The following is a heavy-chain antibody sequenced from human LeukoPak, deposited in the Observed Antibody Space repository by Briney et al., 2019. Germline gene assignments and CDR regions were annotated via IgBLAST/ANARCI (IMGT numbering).Heavy chain of an antibody. D-gene: IGHD6-13*01. J-gene: IGHJ4*02. V-gene: IGHV1-24*01. CDR3: AIPGGSSRDFDY. CDR2: FDPEDGET. Sequence: ASVKVSCKVSGYTLTELSMHWVRQAPGKGLEWMGGFDPEDGETIYAQKFQGRVTMTEDTSTETAYMELSSLRSEDTAVYYCAIPGGSSRDFDYWGQGTLVTVSS. CDR1: GYTLTELS.